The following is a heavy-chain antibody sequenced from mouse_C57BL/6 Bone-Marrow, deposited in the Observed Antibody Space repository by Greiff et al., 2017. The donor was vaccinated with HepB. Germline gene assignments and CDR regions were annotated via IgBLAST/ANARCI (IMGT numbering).Heavy chain of an antibody. J-gene: IGHJ3*01. CDR3: ARGAIYYGSSSFAY. V-gene: IGHV1-80*01. Sequence: VKLQQSGAELVKPGASVKISCKASGYAFSSYWMNWVKQRPGKGLEWIGQIYPGDGDTNYNGKFKGKATLTADKSSSTAYMQLSSLTSEDSAVYFCARGAIYYGSSSFAYWGQGTLVTVSS. CDR2: IYPGDGDT. CDR1: GYAFSSYW. D-gene: IGHD1-1*01.